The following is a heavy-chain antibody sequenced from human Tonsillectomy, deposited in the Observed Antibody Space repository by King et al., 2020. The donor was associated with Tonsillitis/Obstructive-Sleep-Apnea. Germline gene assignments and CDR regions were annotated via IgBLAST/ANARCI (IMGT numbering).Heavy chain of an antibody. CDR1: GFTFSSYG. D-gene: IGHD6-13*01. CDR2: IWYDGSNK. J-gene: IGHJ1*01. CDR3: AREASGSSSWYPEYFQH. V-gene: IGHV3-33*01. Sequence: VQLVESGGGVVQPGRSLRLSCAASGFTFSSYGMHWVRQAPGKGLEWVAVIWYDGSNKYYADSVKGRFTISRDNSKNTLYLQMNSLRAEDTAVYYCAREASGSSSWYPEYFQHWGKGTLVTVSS.